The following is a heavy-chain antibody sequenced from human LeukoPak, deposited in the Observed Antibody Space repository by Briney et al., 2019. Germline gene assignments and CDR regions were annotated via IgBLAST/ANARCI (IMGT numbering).Heavy chain of an antibody. CDR2: IYTSGST. D-gene: IGHD3-22*01. CDR1: GGSISSGTYY. Sequence: SETLSLTCTVSGGSISSGTYYWNWIRQPAGKGLEWIGHIYTSGSTNYNPSLKSRVTMSVDTSKNQFSLKLSSVTAADTAVYYCARHLRRYDSSGPYYYYYMDVWGKGTTVTISS. V-gene: IGHV4-61*09. J-gene: IGHJ6*03. CDR3: ARHLRRYDSSGPYYYYYMDV.